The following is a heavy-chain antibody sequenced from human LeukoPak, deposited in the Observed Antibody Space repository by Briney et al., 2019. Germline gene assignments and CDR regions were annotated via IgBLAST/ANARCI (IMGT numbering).Heavy chain of an antibody. V-gene: IGHV1-8*03. D-gene: IGHD6-13*01. Sequence: ASVKVSCKASGYTFTSYYTHWVRQAPGQGLEWMGWMNPNSGNTGYAQKCQGRVTITRNTSISTAYMELSSLRSEDTAVYYCAKSRMGIAAAVGKWGQGTLVTVSS. J-gene: IGHJ4*02. CDR3: AKSRMGIAAAVGK. CDR1: GYTFTSYY. CDR2: MNPNSGNT.